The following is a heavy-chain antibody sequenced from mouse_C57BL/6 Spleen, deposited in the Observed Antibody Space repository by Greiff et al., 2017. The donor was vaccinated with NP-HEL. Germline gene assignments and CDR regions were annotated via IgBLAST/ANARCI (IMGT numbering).Heavy chain of an antibody. V-gene: IGHV5-4*01. D-gene: IGHD1-1*01. CDR3: ARLRGDAMDY. Sequence: EVQRVESGGGLVKPGGSLKLSCAASGFTFSSYAMSWVRQTPEKRLEWVATISDGGSYTYYPDNVKGRFTISRDNAKNNLYLQMSHLKSEDTAMYYCARLRGDAMDYWGQGTSVTVSS. CDR1: GFTFSSYA. J-gene: IGHJ4*01. CDR2: ISDGGSYT.